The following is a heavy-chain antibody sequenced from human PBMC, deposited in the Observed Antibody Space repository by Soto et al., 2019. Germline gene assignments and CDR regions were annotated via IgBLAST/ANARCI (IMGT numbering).Heavy chain of an antibody. D-gene: IGHD2-8*01. CDR3: ARDNGGGYNNWFDP. CDR1: GGSFSCYY. CDR2: INHSGST. Sequence: PSETLSLTCTVYGGSFSCYYWSWIRQPPGKGLEWIGEINHSGSTNYNPSLKSRVTISVDTSKNQFSLKLSSVTAADTAVYYCARDNGGGYNNWFDPWGQGTLVNV. V-gene: IGHV4-34*01. J-gene: IGHJ5*02.